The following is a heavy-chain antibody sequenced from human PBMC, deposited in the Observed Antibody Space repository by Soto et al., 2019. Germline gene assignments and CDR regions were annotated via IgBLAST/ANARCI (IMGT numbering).Heavy chain of an antibody. D-gene: IGHD3-9*01. CDR3: ARDQGEYEIMTERYFYYMVF. V-gene: IGHV3-21*04. CDR1: GFTLSTYR. J-gene: IGHJ6*03. Sequence: EVQLVESGGGLVKPGGSLRLSCAASGFTLSTYRMSWVRQAPGKTLEWVSSISSSGGYIYYTDSVKGRFTISRDNAKNSLDLQMNSLRAEDTAVYYCARDQGEYEIMTERYFYYMVFWGKGTTVTISS. CDR2: ISSSGGYI.